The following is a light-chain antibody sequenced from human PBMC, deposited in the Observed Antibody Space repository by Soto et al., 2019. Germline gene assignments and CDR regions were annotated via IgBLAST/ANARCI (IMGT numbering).Light chain of an antibody. CDR2: AAS. CDR3: QQLNSYPLT. J-gene: IGKJ1*01. CDR1: QGISSY. V-gene: IGKV1-9*01. Sequence: DIQLTQSPSFLSASVGDGVTITCRASQGISSYLAWYQQKPGKAPKLLIYAASTLQSGVPSRFSGSGSGTEFTLTISSLQPEDFATYYCQQLNSYPLTFGQGTKVDIK.